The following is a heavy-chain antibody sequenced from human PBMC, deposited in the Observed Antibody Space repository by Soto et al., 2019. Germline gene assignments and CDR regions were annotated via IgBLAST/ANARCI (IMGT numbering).Heavy chain of an antibody. J-gene: IGHJ4*02. D-gene: IGHD3-10*01. V-gene: IGHV3-64*01. CDR3: ARADSYGSGSYCLPY. CDR2: ISSNGGST. CDR1: GFTFSSYA. Sequence: PGGSLRLSCAASGFTFSSYAMHWVRQAPGKGLEYVSAISSNGGSTYYANSVKGRFTISRDNSKNTLYLQMGSLRAEDMAVYYCARADSYGSGSYCLPYWGQGTLVTVSS.